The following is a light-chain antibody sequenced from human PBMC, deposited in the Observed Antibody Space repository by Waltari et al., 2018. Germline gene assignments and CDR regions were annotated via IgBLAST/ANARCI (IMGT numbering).Light chain of an antibody. J-gene: IGKJ3*01. Sequence: DIVMTQSPDSLAVSLGERATINCKSSQSVLYSSNNKHYLAWYQQKPGQPPKLLIYWASTRESGVPDRFSVSGSGTDFTLTISSLQAEDVAVYYCQQYYSTPPLFTFGPGTKVDIK. V-gene: IGKV4-1*01. CDR1: QSVLYSSNNKHY. CDR2: WAS. CDR3: QQYYSTPPLFT.